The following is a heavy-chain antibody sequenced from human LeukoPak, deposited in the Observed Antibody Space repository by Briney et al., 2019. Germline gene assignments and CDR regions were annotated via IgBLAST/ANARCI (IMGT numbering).Heavy chain of an antibody. V-gene: IGHV1-8*01. Sequence: GASVKVSCRASGYTFTSYDINWVRQAPGQGLEWMGWMNPNNGNTGYAQKFKDRVILTRNTSTKTAYMELSSLRFEDTAVYYCARGSRCSSTSCYKWSRWFDPWGQGTLVTVSS. D-gene: IGHD2-2*02. CDR1: GYTFTSYD. J-gene: IGHJ5*02. CDR2: MNPNNGNT. CDR3: ARGSRCSSTSCYKWSRWFDP.